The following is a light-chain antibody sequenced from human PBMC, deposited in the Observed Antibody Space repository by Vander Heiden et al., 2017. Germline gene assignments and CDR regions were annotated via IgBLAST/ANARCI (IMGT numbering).Light chain of an antibody. CDR2: WAS. V-gene: IGKV4-1*01. Sequence: DIAMTQPPDSLAVSLGERATINCKSSQSVLYSSNNKNYLAWYQQKPGQPPKLLIYWASTRESGVPDRFSGSGSGTDFTLTISSLQAEDVAVYYCQQYYSTPWTFGQGTKVEIK. CDR3: QQYYSTPWT. J-gene: IGKJ1*01. CDR1: QSVLYSSNNKNY.